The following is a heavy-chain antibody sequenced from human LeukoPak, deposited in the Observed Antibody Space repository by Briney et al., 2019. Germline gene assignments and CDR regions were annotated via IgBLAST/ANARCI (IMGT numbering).Heavy chain of an antibody. CDR3: ARSPPSVAGTNYYGMDV. CDR2: INTNSGNP. CDR1: GYTFTSYA. D-gene: IGHD6-19*01. V-gene: IGHV7-4-1*02. Sequence: GASVKVSCKASGYTFTSYAMNWVRQAPGQGREWMGWINTNSGNPTYAQGFTGRFVFSLDTSVSTTYLQISSLKAEDTAVYYCARSPPSVAGTNYYGMDVWGQGTTVTVSS. J-gene: IGHJ6*02.